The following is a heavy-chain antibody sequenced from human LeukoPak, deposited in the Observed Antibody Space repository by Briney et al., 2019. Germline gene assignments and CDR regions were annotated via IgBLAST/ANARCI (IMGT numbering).Heavy chain of an antibody. V-gene: IGHV4-59*08. CDR2: IYYSGST. D-gene: IGHD1-26*01. J-gene: IGHJ4*02. CDR1: GGSFSSHY. CDR3: ARLRGSARGSSKWVFDF. Sequence: KSSETLSLTCGVSGGSFSSHYWTWIRQPPGKGLEWIGYIYYSGSTNYSPSLKSRVAISIDTSKNQFSLKLSSVTAADTAVYYCARLRGSARGSSKWVFDFGGQGTLVTVSS.